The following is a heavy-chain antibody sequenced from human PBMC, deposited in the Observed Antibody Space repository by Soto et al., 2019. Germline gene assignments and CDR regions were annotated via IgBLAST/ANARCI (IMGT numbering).Heavy chain of an antibody. CDR3: ARDVIVVVPAAMPGSRNYYYGMDV. CDR1: GGTFSSYA. D-gene: IGHD2-2*01. CDR2: IIPIFGTA. V-gene: IGHV1-69*13. Sequence: SVKVSCKASGGTFSSYAISWVRQAPGQGLEWMGGIIPIFGTANYAQKFQGRVTITADESTSTAYMELSSLRSEDTAVYYCARDVIVVVPAAMPGSRNYYYGMDVWGQGTTVTVSS. J-gene: IGHJ6*02.